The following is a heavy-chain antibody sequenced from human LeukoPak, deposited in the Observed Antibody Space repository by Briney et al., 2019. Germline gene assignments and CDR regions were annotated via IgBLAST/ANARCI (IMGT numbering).Heavy chain of an antibody. D-gene: IGHD1-1*01. Sequence: GESLKISCAVSGFTFSSYSMNWVRQAPGKGLELVSSISSSSSYIYYADSVKGRFTISRDNAKNSLYLQMNSLRAEDTAVYYCARDMGRVQKYFQHWGQGTLVTVSS. CDR1: GFTFSSYS. V-gene: IGHV3-21*01. CDR3: ARDMGRVQKYFQH. J-gene: IGHJ1*01. CDR2: ISSSSSYI.